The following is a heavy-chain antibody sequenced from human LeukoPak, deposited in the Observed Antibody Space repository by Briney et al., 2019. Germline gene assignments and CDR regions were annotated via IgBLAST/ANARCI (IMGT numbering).Heavy chain of an antibody. CDR3: AMGIKGDYGEYPYYFDY. Sequence: GASVKVSCKASGGTFSSYAISWVRQAPGQGLEWMGGIIPIFGTANYAQKFQGRVTITTDESTSTAYMELSSLRSEDTAVYYCAMGIKGDYGEYPYYFDYWGQGTLVTVSS. CDR2: IIPIFGTA. J-gene: IGHJ4*02. D-gene: IGHD4-17*01. CDR1: GGTFSSYA. V-gene: IGHV1-69*05.